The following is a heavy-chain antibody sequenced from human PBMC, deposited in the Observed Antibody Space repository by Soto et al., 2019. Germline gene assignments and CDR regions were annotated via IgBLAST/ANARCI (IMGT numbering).Heavy chain of an antibody. CDR1: EFTFNTYW. CDR2: IKDDGSEK. Sequence: EVQLVESGGGLVQPGGSLRLSCLASEFTFNTYWMNWVRQAPGRGLEWVANIKDDGSEKNYVDSVKGRFTISRDNAKNSLYLKMNSLRGEDTAVYFWARDWGTPGRGSAVGYYYHYGMDVWGKGPTVTVSS. D-gene: IGHD6-19*01. J-gene: IGHJ6*04. CDR3: ARDWGTPGRGSAVGYYYHYGMDV. V-gene: IGHV3-7*05.